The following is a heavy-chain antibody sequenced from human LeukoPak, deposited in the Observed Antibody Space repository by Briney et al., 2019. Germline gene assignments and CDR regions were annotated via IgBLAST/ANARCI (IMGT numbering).Heavy chain of an antibody. CDR3: ARQPGAGWFDP. CDR2: INPGDSDT. V-gene: IGHV5-51*01. J-gene: IGHJ5*02. Sequence: GESLKISCKGSGYSFTSSWIGWARQMPGKGLEWMVIINPGDSDTRYSPSFQGQVTISADKSISTVYLQWGSLKASDTAMYYCARQPGAGWFDPWGQGTLVTVSS. CDR1: GYSFTSSW. D-gene: IGHD3-10*01.